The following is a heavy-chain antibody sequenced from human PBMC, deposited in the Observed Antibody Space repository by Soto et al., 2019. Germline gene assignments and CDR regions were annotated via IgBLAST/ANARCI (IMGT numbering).Heavy chain of an antibody. Sequence: SETLSLTCAVYGGSFSGYYWSWIRQPPGKGLEWIGEINHSGSTTYNPSLKSRITISVDTSKNQFSMKLITVTAADAAVCYCARAGVVPAAIRLCYYYGMDVWGQGTTVTVSS. CDR2: INHSGST. J-gene: IGHJ6*02. CDR3: ARAGVVPAAIRLCYYYGMDV. V-gene: IGHV4-34*01. CDR1: GGSFSGYY. D-gene: IGHD2-2*02.